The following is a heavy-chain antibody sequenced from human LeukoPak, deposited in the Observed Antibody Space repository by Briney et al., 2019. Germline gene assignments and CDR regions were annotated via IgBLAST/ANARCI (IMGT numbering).Heavy chain of an antibody. CDR2: IYHSGST. CDR3: ARGRKTLTTVTPDYFDY. Sequence: PSETLSLTCTVSGGSISSGGYYWSWIRQPPGKGLEWIGYIYHSGSTYYNPSLKSRVTISVDRSKNQFSLKLSSVTAADTAVYYCARGRKTLTTVTPDYFDYWGQGTLVTVSS. CDR1: GGSISSGGYY. J-gene: IGHJ4*02. D-gene: IGHD4-11*01. V-gene: IGHV4-30-2*01.